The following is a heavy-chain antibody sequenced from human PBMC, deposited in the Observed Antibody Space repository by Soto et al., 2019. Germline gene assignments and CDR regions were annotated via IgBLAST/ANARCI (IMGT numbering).Heavy chain of an antibody. Sequence: PGASLTLSCEACGFTFSKHTLSCVSQAPGKGLEWVSGISRGRHVTYYAYSVNGRFTISRDNSKSTLFLQLNSLKAEYTGLYYCARGPRRESVSVITRSEGFFETWG. CDR2: ISRGRHVT. J-gene: IGHJ1*01. D-gene: IGHD3-22*01. CDR3: ARGPRRESVSVITRSEGFFET. V-gene: IGHV3-23*01. CDR1: GFTFSKHT.